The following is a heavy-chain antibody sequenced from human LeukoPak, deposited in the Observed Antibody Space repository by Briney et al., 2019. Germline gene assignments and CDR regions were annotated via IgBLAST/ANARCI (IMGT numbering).Heavy chain of an antibody. CDR2: INVNGGAM. V-gene: IGHV3-11*01. Sequence: SGGSLRLSCAASGGSFKDYYFSWIRQAPGKGLEWVSFINVNGGAMYYADFVKGRFTISRDNAKSSLYLEMNSLRVEDTAVYYCARGPRILAAGSYYFDYWGQGSLVTVSS. D-gene: IGHD6-13*01. J-gene: IGHJ4*02. CDR1: GGSFKDYY. CDR3: ARGPRILAAGSYYFDY.